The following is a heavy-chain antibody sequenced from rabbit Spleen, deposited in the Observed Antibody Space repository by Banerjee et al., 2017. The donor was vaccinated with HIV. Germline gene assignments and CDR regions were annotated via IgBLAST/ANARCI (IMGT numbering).Heavy chain of an antibody. CDR3: ARDLYDGYGHYGYVL. J-gene: IGHJ4*01. V-gene: IGHV1S40*01. D-gene: IGHD6-1*01. CDR2: IAAGSAGTT. Sequence: QSLEESGGDLVKPGASLTLTCTASGFSFTYIDDLCWVRQPPGKGPEWIACIAAGSAGTTYYANWAKGRFTISKTSSTTVTLQMTSLTAADTATYFCARDLYDGYGHYGYVLWGPGTLVTVS. CDR1: GFSFTYIDD.